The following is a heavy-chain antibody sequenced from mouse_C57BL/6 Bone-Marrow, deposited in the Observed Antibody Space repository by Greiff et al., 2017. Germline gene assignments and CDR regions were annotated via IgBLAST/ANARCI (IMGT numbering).Heavy chain of an antibody. D-gene: IGHD2-5*01. Sequence: QVQLQQSGAELVKPGASVKMSCTASGYTFTSYWITWVKQRPGQGLEWVGDIYPGSGSTNYNEKFKSKATLTVDTSSSTAYMQLSSLTSEDSAVYYCARPYYSNYWDFDVWGTGTTVTVSS. CDR3: ARPYYSNYWDFDV. CDR1: GYTFTSYW. V-gene: IGHV1-55*01. J-gene: IGHJ1*03. CDR2: IYPGSGST.